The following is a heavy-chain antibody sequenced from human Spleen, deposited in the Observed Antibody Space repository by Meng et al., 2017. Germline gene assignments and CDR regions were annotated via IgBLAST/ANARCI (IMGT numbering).Heavy chain of an antibody. D-gene: IGHD2/OR15-2a*01. CDR3: ARALGRLYYFDY. J-gene: IGHJ4*02. V-gene: IGHV4-59*10. CDR1: GGSFSGYY. Sequence: SETLSLTCAVYGGSFSGYYWSWIRQPAGKGPEWIGRIYGSGNTNYNPSLESRVTMSVDTSKNQFSLRLRSVTAADTAVYYCARALGRLYYFDYWGQGVLVTVSS. CDR2: IYGSGNT.